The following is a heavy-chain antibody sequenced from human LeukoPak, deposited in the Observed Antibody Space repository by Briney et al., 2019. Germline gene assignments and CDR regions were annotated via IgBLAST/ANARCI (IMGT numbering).Heavy chain of an antibody. J-gene: IGHJ2*01. CDR2: ITSSSSYI. D-gene: IGHD3-22*01. CDR3: ARVNYYDLFFDL. Sequence: GGSLRLSCAASGFKLSSYSMNWVRQAPGKGLEWVSSITSSSSYIYYADSVKGRFTISRDNAKNSLFLQMNSLRAEDTAVYYCARVNYYDLFFDLWGRGTVVTVSS. V-gene: IGHV3-21*01. CDR1: GFKLSSYS.